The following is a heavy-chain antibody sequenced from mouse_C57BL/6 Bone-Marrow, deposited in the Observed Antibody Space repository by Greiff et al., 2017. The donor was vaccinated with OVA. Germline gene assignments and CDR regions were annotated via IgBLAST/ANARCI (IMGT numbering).Heavy chain of an antibody. V-gene: IGHV1-18*01. J-gene: IGHJ4*01. CDR2: INPNNGGT. D-gene: IGHD1-1*01. CDR3: ARTPNKRVGATENYAMDY. Sequence: EVQLQQSGPELVKPGASVKIPCKASGYTFTDYNMDWVKQSHGKSLEWIGDINPNNGGTIYNQKFKGKATLTVDKSSSTAYMELRSLTSEDTAVYYCARTPNKRVGATENYAMDYWGQGTSVTVSS. CDR1: GYTFTDYN.